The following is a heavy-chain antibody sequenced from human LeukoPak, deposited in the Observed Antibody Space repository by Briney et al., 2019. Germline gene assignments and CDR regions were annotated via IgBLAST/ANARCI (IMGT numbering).Heavy chain of an antibody. D-gene: IGHD4-11*01. CDR3: AKDHDYSNHLYDY. V-gene: IGHV3-23*01. CDR2: ISGSGGST. J-gene: IGHJ4*02. Sequence: GGSLRLSCAASGFTFSSYAMSWVRQAPGKGLEWVSAISGSGGSTYYADSVKGRSTISRDNSKNTLYLQMNSLRAEDTAVYYCAKDHDYSNHLYDYWGQGTLVTVSS. CDR1: GFTFSSYA.